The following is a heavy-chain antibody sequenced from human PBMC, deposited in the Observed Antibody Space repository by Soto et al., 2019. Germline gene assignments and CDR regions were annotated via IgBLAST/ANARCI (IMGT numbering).Heavy chain of an antibody. D-gene: IGHD4-17*01. CDR3: ARVGGDYIFYFDY. Sequence: GGSLRLSCEASGFTFSDYWMSWVRQAPGKGLEWVANIKHDGSEKYYVDSVKGRFTISRDNAKKSLYLQMNSLRAEDTAVYYCARVGGDYIFYFDYWGQGTLVTVSS. CDR2: IKHDGSEK. V-gene: IGHV3-7*01. J-gene: IGHJ4*02. CDR1: GFTFSDYW.